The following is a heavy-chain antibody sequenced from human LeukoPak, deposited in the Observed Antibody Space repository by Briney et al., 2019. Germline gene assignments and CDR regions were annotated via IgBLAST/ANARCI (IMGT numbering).Heavy chain of an antibody. J-gene: IGHJ4*02. Sequence: SQTLSLTCTASGGSISSGGYYWSWIRQHPGKGLEWIGYIYYSGSTYYNPSLKSRVTISVDTSKNQFSLKLSSVTAADTAVYYCARRAAAASLYYFDYWGQGTLVTVSS. D-gene: IGHD6-13*01. CDR1: GGSISSGGYY. CDR3: ARRAAAASLYYFDY. CDR2: IYYSGST. V-gene: IGHV4-31*03.